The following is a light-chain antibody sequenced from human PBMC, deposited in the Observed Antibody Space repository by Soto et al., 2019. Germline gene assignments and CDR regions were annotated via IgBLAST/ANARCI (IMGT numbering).Light chain of an antibody. CDR2: GAS. CDR3: QQYNDWPPWT. CDR1: QSVSNN. V-gene: IGKV3-15*01. Sequence: EILITQSPATLSVSPGDRATLSCRASQSVSNNLAWYQQTPGQSPRLLIYGASTMATGIPARFSGSGSGTEFTLTLSSLQSEDFAVYYCQQYNDWPPWTFGKGTKVEIK. J-gene: IGKJ1*01.